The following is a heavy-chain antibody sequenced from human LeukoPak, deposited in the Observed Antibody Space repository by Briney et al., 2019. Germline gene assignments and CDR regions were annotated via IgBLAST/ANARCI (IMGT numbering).Heavy chain of an antibody. CDR1: GFTFSSYA. CDR3: AKGRRLRVYYYYMDV. CDR2: ISGGGGST. Sequence: GGSLRLSCAAPGFTFSSYAMSWVRQAPGKGLEWVSDISGGGGSTYYADPGKAGFTISRENSKNTLYLQINTLRPEDTPVFYCAKGRRLRVYYYYMDVWGKGTTVTVSS. D-gene: IGHD6-25*01. J-gene: IGHJ6*03. V-gene: IGHV3-23*01.